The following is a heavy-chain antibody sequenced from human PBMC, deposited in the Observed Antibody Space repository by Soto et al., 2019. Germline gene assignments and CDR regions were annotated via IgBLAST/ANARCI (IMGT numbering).Heavy chain of an antibody. J-gene: IGHJ3*02. D-gene: IGHD5-12*01. CDR2: IYYSGST. V-gene: IGHV4-31*03. Sequence: SETLSLTCTVSGGSISSGGYYWSWIRQHPGKGLEWIGYIYYSGSTYYNPSLKSRVTISVDTSKNQFSLKLSSVTAADTAVYYCARDLGVATTSTVFLGCAFDIWGQGTMVTVSS. CDR1: GGSISSGGYY. CDR3: ARDLGVATTSTVFLGCAFDI.